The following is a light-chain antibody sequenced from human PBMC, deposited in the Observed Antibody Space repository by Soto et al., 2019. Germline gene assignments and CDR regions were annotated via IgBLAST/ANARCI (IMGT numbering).Light chain of an antibody. V-gene: IGKV3-11*01. J-gene: IGKJ4*01. CDR1: QSVSSR. CDR2: DAS. CDR3: QQRSNSPLA. Sequence: EIVLTQSPATLSVSPGERVTLSCRASQSVSSRLAWYHQKPGQSPRLLIYDASNRDTGIPARFSGSGSGTDFTLTISSLEPEDFEVYYCQQRSNSPLAFGGGTKV.